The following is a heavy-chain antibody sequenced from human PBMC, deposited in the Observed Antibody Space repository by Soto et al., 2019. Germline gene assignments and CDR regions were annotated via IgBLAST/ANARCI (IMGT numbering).Heavy chain of an antibody. V-gene: IGHV3-23*01. CDR2: ISGSGGFT. J-gene: IGHJ3*01. CDR3: AKDIIYDSSGYYYVSAFDV. CDR1: GFIFNSYG. D-gene: IGHD3-22*01. Sequence: EVQLLESGGGLVQPGGSLRLSCAASGFIFNSYGMSWVRQAPGMGLEWVSVISGSGGFTYYADSVKGRFTISRDNSKNTLHLKMNSLRAEDTAVYYCAKDIIYDSSGYYYVSAFDVWGQGTMVTVSS.